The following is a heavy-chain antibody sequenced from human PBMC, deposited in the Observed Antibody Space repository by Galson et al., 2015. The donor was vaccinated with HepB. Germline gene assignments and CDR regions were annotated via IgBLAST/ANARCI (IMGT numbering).Heavy chain of an antibody. D-gene: IGHD4-23*01. CDR3: VKPWLDYGGNSGY. V-gene: IGHV3-30*18. CDR1: GFTFSSYG. Sequence: SLRLSCAASGFTFSSYGMHWVRQAPGKGLEWVAVISYDGSNKYYADSVKGRFTISRDNSKNTLYLQMSSLRAEDTAVYYCVKPWLDYGGNSGYWGQGTLVTVSS. CDR2: ISYDGSNK. J-gene: IGHJ4*02.